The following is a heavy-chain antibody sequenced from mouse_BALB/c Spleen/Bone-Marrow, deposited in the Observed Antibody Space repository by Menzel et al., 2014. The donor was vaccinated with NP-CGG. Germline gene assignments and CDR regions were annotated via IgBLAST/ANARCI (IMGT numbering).Heavy chain of an antibody. Sequence: QVQLQQSGAELVRPGTSVKVSCKASGYAFSNYLIEWVKQRPGQGLEWIGVINPGSGDINYNEKFKGKAALTADKSSSIAYMQLSSLTYNDSAVYFCARFIATAYAMDYWGQGTSITVSS. V-gene: IGHV1-54*01. J-gene: IGHJ4*01. CDR1: GYAFSNYL. CDR2: INPGSGDI. D-gene: IGHD1-1*01. CDR3: ARFIATAYAMDY.